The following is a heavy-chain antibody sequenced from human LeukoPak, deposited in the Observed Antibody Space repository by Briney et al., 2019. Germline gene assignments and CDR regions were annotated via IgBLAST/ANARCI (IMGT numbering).Heavy chain of an antibody. CDR1: GITFRSYA. CDR2: ISGSGGST. CDR3: AKDLIPLI. Sequence: GGSLRLSCAASGITFRSYAMTWVRQAPGKGLEWVSAISGSGGSTYYADSVKGRFTISRDNSKNTLYLQMNSLRADDTAIYYCAKDLIPLIWGQGTMVTVSS. D-gene: IGHD3-16*01. J-gene: IGHJ3*02. V-gene: IGHV3-23*01.